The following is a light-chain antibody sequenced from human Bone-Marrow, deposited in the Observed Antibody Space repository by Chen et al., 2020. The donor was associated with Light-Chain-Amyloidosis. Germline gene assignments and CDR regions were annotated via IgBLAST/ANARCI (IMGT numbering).Light chain of an antibody. Sequence: DIQMTQSPSSLSASVGDRVTITCQASQDISSSLNWYQQKQGEAPKLLIYDTSILETGVPSRCRGSGSETHFTFTISSLQSEDFATYYCQQCDNIPYTFGQGTKLEIK. J-gene: IGKJ2*01. CDR1: QDISSS. V-gene: IGKV1-33*01. CDR2: DTS. CDR3: QQCDNIPYT.